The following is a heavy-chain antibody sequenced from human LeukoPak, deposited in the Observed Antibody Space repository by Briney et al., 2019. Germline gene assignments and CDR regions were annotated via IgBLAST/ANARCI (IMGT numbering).Heavy chain of an antibody. CDR2: IFTSGST. CDR1: GGSISSYY. CDR3: ARGLYDSSGYYYVDY. D-gene: IGHD3-22*01. V-gene: IGHV4-4*07. Sequence: TSETLSLTCTVSGGSISSYYWSWIRQPAGKGLEWIGRIFTSGSTNYNPSLKSRATMSVDTSKNQLSLKLSSVTAADTAVYYCARGLYDSSGYYYVDYWGQGTLVTVSS. J-gene: IGHJ4*02.